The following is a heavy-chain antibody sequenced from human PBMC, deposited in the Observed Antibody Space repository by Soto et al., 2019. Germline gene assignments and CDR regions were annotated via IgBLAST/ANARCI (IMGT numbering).Heavy chain of an antibody. CDR1: GGSISSGDYY. V-gene: IGHV4-30-4*01. CDR2: IYYSGST. Sequence: SETLSLTCTVSGGSISSGDYYWSWIRQPPGKGLEWIGYIYYSGSTYYNPSLKSRVTISVDTSKDQFSLKLSSVTAADTAVYYCARGLPKWYYGSGSSGIDYWGQGTLVTVSS. CDR3: ARGLPKWYYGSGSSGIDY. J-gene: IGHJ4*02. D-gene: IGHD3-10*01.